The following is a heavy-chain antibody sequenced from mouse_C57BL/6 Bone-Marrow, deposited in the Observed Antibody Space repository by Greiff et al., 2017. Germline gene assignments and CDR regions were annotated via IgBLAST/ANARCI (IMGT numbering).Heavy chain of an antibody. D-gene: IGHD1-1*01. CDR3: ARGGYYGSSYYWYFDV. CDR1: GYTFTSYW. J-gene: IGHJ1*03. CDR2: IDPSDSYT. V-gene: IGHV1-50*01. Sequence: VKLQQPGAELVKPGASVKLSCKASGYTFTSYWMQWVKQRPGQGLEWIGEIDPSDSYTNYNQKFKGKATLTVDTSSSTAYMQLSSLTSEDSAVYYCARGGYYGSSYYWYFDVWGTGTTVTVSS.